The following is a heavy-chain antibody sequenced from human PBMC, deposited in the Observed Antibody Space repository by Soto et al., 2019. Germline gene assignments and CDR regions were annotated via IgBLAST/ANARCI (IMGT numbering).Heavy chain of an antibody. D-gene: IGHD3-22*01. CDR2: ISGSDGTNK. CDR3: AKDEYYYSRSGYYIFDS. V-gene: IGHV3-23*01. CDR1: GFTFSSYA. Sequence: PGGSLRLSCAASGFTFSSYAMNWVRQAPGKGLEWVSVISGSDGTNKNYGDSVKGRFTISRDNSKKTLYLQMNSLRPEDTALYYCAKDEYYYSRSGYYIFDSWGQGTLVTVSS. J-gene: IGHJ4*02.